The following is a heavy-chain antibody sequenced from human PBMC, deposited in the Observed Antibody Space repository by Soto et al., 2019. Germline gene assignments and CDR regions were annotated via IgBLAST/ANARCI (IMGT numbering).Heavy chain of an antibody. CDR2: IYYSGST. CDR1: GGSISSYY. CDR3: ARSGLWFGELVYYYYYGMDV. V-gene: IGHV4-59*01. Sequence: PSETLSLTCTVSGGSISSYYWSWIRQPPGKGLEWIGHIYYSGSTNYNPSLKSRVTISVDTSKNQFSLKLSSVTAADTAVYYCARSGLWFGELVYYYYYGMDVWGQGTTVTVSS. D-gene: IGHD3-10*01. J-gene: IGHJ6*02.